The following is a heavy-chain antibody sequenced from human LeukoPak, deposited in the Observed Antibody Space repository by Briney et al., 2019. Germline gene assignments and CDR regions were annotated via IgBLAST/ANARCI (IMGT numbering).Heavy chain of an antibody. CDR2: ISSSSSTI. V-gene: IGHV3-48*01. D-gene: IGHD2-21*02. CDR3: ARFGQSDPGY. J-gene: IGHJ4*02. CDR1: AFTFSSYG. Sequence: GGSLRLSCAASAFTFSSYGMTWVRQAPGKGLEWVSYISSSSSTIYYADSVKGRFTISRDNAKNSLYLQMNSLRAEDTAVYYCARFGQSDPGYWGQGTLVTVSS.